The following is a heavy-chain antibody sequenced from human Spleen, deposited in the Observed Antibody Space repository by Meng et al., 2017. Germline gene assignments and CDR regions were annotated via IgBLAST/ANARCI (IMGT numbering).Heavy chain of an antibody. V-gene: IGHV1-2*06. D-gene: IGHD4-11*01. J-gene: IGHJ5*02. CDR1: GYTFHGYY. CDR2: INPNSGGT. CDR3: ARGDYRENWFGP. Sequence: QVQLVQSGAKVKKPGASVKVSCKASGYTFHGYYMHWVRQAPGQGLEWMGRINPNSGGTNYAQKFQGRVTMTRDTSISTAYMELSGLRSDDTAVYYCARGDYRENWFGPWGQGTLVTVSS.